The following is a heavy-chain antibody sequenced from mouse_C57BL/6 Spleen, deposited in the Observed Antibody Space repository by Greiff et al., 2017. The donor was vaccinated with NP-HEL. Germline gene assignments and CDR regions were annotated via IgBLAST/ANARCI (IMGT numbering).Heavy chain of an antibody. Sequence: EVQLQQSGPELVKPGASVKISCKASGYTFTDYYMNWVKQSHGKSLEWIGDINPNNGGTSYNQKFKGKATLTVDKSSSTDYMELRSLTSEDSADYYGARSERLRYWYFDVWGTGTTVTVSS. D-gene: IGHD1-1*01. V-gene: IGHV1-26*01. J-gene: IGHJ1*03. CDR1: GYTFTDYY. CDR2: INPNNGGT. CDR3: ARSERLRYWYFDV.